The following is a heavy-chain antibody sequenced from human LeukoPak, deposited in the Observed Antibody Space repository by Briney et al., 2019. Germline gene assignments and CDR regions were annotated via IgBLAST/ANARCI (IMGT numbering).Heavy chain of an antibody. CDR2: IYYSGST. Sequence: SETLSLTCTVSGGSISSGDYHWSWIRQPPGKGLEWIGYIYYSGSTYYNPSLKSRVTISVDTSKNQFSLKLSSVTAADTAVYYCARAYSSSWYGEYYFDYWGQGTLVTVSS. CDR1: GGSISSGDYH. D-gene: IGHD6-13*01. V-gene: IGHV4-30-4*08. J-gene: IGHJ4*02. CDR3: ARAYSSSWYGEYYFDY.